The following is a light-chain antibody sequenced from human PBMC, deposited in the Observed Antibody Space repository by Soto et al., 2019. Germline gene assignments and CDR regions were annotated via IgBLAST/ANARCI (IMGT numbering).Light chain of an antibody. J-gene: IGKJ4*01. CDR1: QSVSNN. CDR2: HAS. V-gene: IGKV3-15*01. Sequence: EIVMTQSPATLSVSPGERATLSCRASQSVSNNLAWYQQKPGQAPRLLIYHASTRANGIPARFSGSGSGTELNLTTSSLKSEDFAVYYCQQYNKWPLTFGGGTKVEIK. CDR3: QQYNKWPLT.